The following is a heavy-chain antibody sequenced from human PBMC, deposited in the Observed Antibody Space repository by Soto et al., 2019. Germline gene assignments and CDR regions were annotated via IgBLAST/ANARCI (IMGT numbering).Heavy chain of an antibody. CDR3: ARHVPPSLLRIAVDNWFDP. V-gene: IGHV4-39*01. Sequence: PSETLSLTCTVSGGSISSSSYYWGWIRQPPGKGLEWIGSIYYSGSTYYNPSLKSRVTISVDTSKNQFSLKLSSVTAADTAVYYCARHVPPSLLRIAVDNWFDPWGQGTLVTVS. CDR2: IYYSGST. CDR1: GGSISSSSYY. D-gene: IGHD6-19*01. J-gene: IGHJ5*02.